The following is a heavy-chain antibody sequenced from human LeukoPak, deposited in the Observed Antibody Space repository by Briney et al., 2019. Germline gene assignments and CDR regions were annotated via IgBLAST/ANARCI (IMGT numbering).Heavy chain of an antibody. J-gene: IGHJ3*02. V-gene: IGHV3-15*01. CDR1: GFTFSNAW. D-gene: IGHD2-15*01. Sequence: GGSLRLSCAASGFTFSNAWISWVRQAPGKGLEWVGRIKSITDGGTTDYASPVKGRFTISRDDSKNTLYLQMNSLKTEDTAVYYCASPVAATSAFDIWGQGTMVTVSS. CDR3: ASPVAATSAFDI. CDR2: IKSITDGGTT.